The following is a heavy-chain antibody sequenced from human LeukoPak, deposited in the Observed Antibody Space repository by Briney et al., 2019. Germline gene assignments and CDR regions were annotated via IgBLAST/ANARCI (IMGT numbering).Heavy chain of an antibody. CDR1: GGSFSGYY. Sequence: PSETLSLTCAVYGGSFSGYYWSWIRQPPGKGLEWIGEINHSGSTYYNPSLKSRVTISVDTSKNQFSLKLSSVTAADTAVYYCARKLYLSSSSYHFDYWGQGTLVTVSS. J-gene: IGHJ4*02. D-gene: IGHD6-6*01. V-gene: IGHV4-34*01. CDR2: INHSGST. CDR3: ARKLYLSSSSYHFDY.